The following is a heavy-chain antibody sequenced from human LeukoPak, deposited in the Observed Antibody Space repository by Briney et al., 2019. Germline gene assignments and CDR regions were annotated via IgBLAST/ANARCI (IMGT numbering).Heavy chain of an antibody. D-gene: IGHD3-3*01. V-gene: IGHV3-30*02. CDR1: GFTFSSYG. Sequence: GGSLRLSCAASGFTFSSYGMHWVRQAPGKGLEWVAFIRYDGSNKYYADSVKGRFTISRDNSKNTLYLQMNSLRAEDTAVYYCAKGSPNYDFWSGYYRFDYWGQGTLVTVSS. CDR2: IRYDGSNK. J-gene: IGHJ4*02. CDR3: AKGSPNYDFWSGYYRFDY.